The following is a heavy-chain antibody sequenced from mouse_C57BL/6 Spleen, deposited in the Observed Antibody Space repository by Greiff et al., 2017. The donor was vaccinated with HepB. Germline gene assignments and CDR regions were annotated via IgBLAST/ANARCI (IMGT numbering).Heavy chain of an antibody. CDR2: IYPGDGDT. D-gene: IGHD2-1*01. J-gene: IGHJ4*01. Sequence: VKLMESGPELVKPGASVKISCKASGYAFSSSWMNWVKQRPGKGLEWIGRIYPGDGDTNYNGKFKGKATLTADKSSSTAYMQLSSLTSEDSAVYFCARQAIYYGNYYAMDYWGQGTSVTVSS. CDR3: ARQAIYYGNYYAMDY. CDR1: GYAFSSSW. V-gene: IGHV1-82*01.